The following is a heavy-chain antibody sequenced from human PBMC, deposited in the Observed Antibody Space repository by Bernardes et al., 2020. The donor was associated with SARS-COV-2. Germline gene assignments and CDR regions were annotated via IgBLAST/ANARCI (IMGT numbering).Heavy chain of an antibody. D-gene: IGHD2-2*01. CDR2: IIPILGIA. J-gene: IGHJ6*02. CDR3: ASNVGYCSSTSCQDYYYGMDV. CDR1: GGTFSSYT. Sequence: SVKVSCKASGGTFSSYTISWVRQAPGQGLEWMGRIIPILGIANYAQKFQGRVTITADKSTSTAYMELSSLRSEDTAVYYCASNVGYCSSTSCQDYYYGMDVWGQGTTVTVSS. V-gene: IGHV1-69*02.